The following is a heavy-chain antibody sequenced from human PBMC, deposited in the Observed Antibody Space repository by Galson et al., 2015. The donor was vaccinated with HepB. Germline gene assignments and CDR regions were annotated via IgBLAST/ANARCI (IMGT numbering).Heavy chain of an antibody. CDR1: GFTFYTYA. CDR3: AKGDITGWFGYYFDY. CDR2: ISSTGGST. D-gene: IGHD6-19*01. Sequence: SLRLSCATSGFTFYTYAMAWVRQAPGKGLEWVSAISSTGGSTSYADSVQGRFTISRDNSKDTLYLQVNSLGAEDTAIYYCAKGDITGWFGYYFDYWGQGTLVTVSS. V-gene: IGHV3-23*01. J-gene: IGHJ4*02.